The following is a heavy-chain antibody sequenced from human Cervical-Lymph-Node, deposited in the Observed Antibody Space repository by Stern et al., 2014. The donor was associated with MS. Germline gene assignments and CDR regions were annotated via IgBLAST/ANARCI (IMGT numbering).Heavy chain of an antibody. V-gene: IGHV3-30*18. J-gene: IGHJ4*02. CDR2: ISYDGSNK. D-gene: IGHD6-6*01. CDR1: GFTFSSYG. Sequence: QVQLVESGGGVVQPGRSLRLSCAASGFTFSSYGMHWVRQAPGKGLEWGAVISYDGSNKYYADSVKGRFTISRDNSKNTLYLQMNSLRAEDTAVYYCAKDRHSSSSGYVDYWGQGTLVTVSS. CDR3: AKDRHSSSSGYVDY.